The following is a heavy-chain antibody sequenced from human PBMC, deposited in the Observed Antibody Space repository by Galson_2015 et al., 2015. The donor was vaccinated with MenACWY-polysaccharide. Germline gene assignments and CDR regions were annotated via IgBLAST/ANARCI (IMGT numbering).Heavy chain of an antibody. D-gene: IGHD3-10*01. CDR3: AKGVQTNAIKFVDY. V-gene: IGHV3-23*01. J-gene: IGHJ4*02. Sequence: VKGRFTIPRDNSKNTLHLQMNRLRAEDTAVYYCAKGVQTNAIKFVDYWGQGTLVTVSS.